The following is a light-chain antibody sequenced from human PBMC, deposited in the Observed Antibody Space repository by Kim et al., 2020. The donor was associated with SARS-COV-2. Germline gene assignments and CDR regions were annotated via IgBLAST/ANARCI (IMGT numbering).Light chain of an antibody. CDR2: LTS. J-gene: IGKJ2*01. Sequence: DIQMTQSPSSLSAYVGGRVTITCRASQNIGNYVNWYQQKIGKAPDLLIYLTSSLQRGVPSRFSGSGSGTDFTLTINSLQPEDFATYYCQQSYTIPLTFGQGTKVDIK. V-gene: IGKV1-39*01. CDR3: QQSYTIPLT. CDR1: QNIGNY.